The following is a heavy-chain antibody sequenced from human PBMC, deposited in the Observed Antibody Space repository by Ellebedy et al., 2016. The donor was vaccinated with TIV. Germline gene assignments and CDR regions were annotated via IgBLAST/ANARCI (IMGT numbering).Heavy chain of an antibody. CDR1: GFTVSSNF. CDR3: ARPTVPATICGACGMDV. CDR2: IYGGGTI. Sequence: PGGSLRLSCAASGFTVSSNFMTWVRQAPGKGLEWVSVIYGGGTIRYADSVKGRCTISRDNSKNTVDLQMTSRRAEDTAVYYWARPTVPATICGACGMDVWGQGTTVIVSS. V-gene: IGHV3-53*01. D-gene: IGHD2-2*01. J-gene: IGHJ6*02.